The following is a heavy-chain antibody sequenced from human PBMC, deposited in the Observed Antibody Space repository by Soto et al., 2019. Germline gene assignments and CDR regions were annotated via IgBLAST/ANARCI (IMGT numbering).Heavy chain of an antibody. CDR1: GDPASSGSYY. CDR3: AAKLGTTHYFDF. J-gene: IGHJ4*02. Sequence: PSETLSLTCSVSGDPASSGSYYWTWVRQHPVKGLECILYFYHTGSSYYNPSLLSRLIMSIDTSKNQFSLHLYSVTAADTAVYFCAAKLGTTHYFDFWGQGSLVTVSS. CDR2: FYHTGSS. D-gene: IGHD7-27*01. V-gene: IGHV4-31*03.